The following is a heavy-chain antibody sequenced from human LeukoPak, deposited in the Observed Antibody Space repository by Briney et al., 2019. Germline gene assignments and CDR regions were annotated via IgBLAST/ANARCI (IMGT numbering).Heavy chain of an antibody. J-gene: IGHJ4*02. D-gene: IGHD6-13*01. CDR2: IRYDGSNK. V-gene: IGHV3-30*02. Sequence: GGSLRLSCAASGFTFSSHGMHWVRQTPAKGLEWVAFIRYDGSNKYYADSVKGRFIISRDNSKNTLFLQMNSLRPEDTAVYYCAKDSGEYSSSWYEDYWGQGTLVTVSS. CDR1: GFTFSSHG. CDR3: AKDSGEYSSSWYEDY.